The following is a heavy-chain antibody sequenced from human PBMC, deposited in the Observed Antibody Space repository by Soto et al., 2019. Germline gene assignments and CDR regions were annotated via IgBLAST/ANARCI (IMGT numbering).Heavy chain of an antibody. J-gene: IGHJ4*02. D-gene: IGHD2-15*01. V-gene: IGHV4-30-4*01. CDR2: IYYSGST. Sequence: PSETLSLTCTVSGGSISSGDYYWSWIRQPPGEGLEWIGYIYYSGSTYYNPSLKSRVTISVDTSKNQFSLKLSSVTAADTAVYYCARARGARYFDYWGQGTLVTSPQ. CDR1: GGSISSGDYY. CDR3: ARARGARYFDY.